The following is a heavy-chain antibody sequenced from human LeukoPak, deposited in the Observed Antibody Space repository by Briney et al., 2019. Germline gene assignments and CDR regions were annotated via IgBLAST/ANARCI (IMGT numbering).Heavy chain of an antibody. CDR2: ISGSGGST. V-gene: IGHV3-23*01. CDR3: LRGWAAPDY. Sequence: PGGSLRLSCAASGFTFSSYAMSWVRQAPGKGPEWVSAISGSGGSTYYADSVKGRFTISRDNAENSLYLQMNSLRGDDTAVYYCLRGWAAPDYWGQGTLVTVSS. J-gene: IGHJ4*02. D-gene: IGHD6-13*01. CDR1: GFTFSSYA.